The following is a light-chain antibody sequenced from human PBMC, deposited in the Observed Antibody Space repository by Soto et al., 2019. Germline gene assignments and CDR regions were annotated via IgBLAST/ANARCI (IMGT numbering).Light chain of an antibody. Sequence: QSALTQPPSASGSPGQSVTISCTGTSSDVGAYKYVSWYPQYPGKAPKLMIYEVTNRPSGVTDRCSGSKSGNTASLTVSWLQSEDEADYYCTSYVGNDIWVFGGGTKLTVL. V-gene: IGLV2-8*01. CDR3: TSYVGNDIWV. CDR2: EVT. J-gene: IGLJ3*02. CDR1: SSDVGAYKY.